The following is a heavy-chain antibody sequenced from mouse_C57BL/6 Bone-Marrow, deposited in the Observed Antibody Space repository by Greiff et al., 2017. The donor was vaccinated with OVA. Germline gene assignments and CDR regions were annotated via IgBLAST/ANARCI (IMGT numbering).Heavy chain of an antibody. CDR3: ARGGVVTPYYAMDY. V-gene: IGHV1-50*01. D-gene: IGHD1-1*01. Sequence: VQLQQSGAELVKPGASVKLSCKASGYTFTSYWMQWVKQRPGQGLEWIGEIDPSDSYTNYNQKFKGKATLTVDTSSSTAYMQLSSLTSEDSAVYYCARGGVVTPYYAMDYWGQGTSVTVSS. J-gene: IGHJ4*01. CDR2: IDPSDSYT. CDR1: GYTFTSYW.